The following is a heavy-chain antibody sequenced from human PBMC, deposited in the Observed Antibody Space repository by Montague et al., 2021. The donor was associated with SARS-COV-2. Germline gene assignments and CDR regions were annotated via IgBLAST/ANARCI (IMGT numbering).Heavy chain of an antibody. Sequence: SETLSLTCAVYDGSFSGYSWSWICLPPGKGLGWMGEINHRGSTNYNPSLTSRVTISVDASKDQFSLKMTFGTVADTAVYYAGGSQHIDMVVVVVTGGDYYFDIWGQGTLVAVSS. V-gene: IGHV4-34*01. CDR2: INHRGST. J-gene: IGHJ4*02. CDR3: GGSQHIDMVVVVVTGGDYYFDI. D-gene: IGHD3-22*01. CDR1: DGSFSGYS.